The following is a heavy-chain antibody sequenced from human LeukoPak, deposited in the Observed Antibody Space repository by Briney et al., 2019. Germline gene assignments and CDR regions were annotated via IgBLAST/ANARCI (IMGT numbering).Heavy chain of an antibody. Sequence: PSETLSLTCTVSGASISTYYWSWIRQSPGKKLEWIGYLYSRGSPNYNPSLKRRVTISVDTSKNHFSLTLISVTAADTAVYYCARGRGYSYGPPFDYWGQGTLVTVSS. CDR1: GASISTYY. J-gene: IGHJ4*02. CDR3: ARGRGYSYGPPFDY. D-gene: IGHD5-18*01. V-gene: IGHV4-59*01. CDR2: LYSRGSP.